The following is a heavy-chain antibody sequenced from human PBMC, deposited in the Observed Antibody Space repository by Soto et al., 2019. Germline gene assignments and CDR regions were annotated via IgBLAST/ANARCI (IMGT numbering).Heavy chain of an antibody. V-gene: IGHV3-53*01. CDR2: IYSGENA. CDR3: ARHLDAFDT. CDR1: GVTVTSNY. J-gene: IGHJ3*02. D-gene: IGHD3-3*02. Sequence: EVQLVQSGGGLVQPGGSLRLSCAGYGVTVTSNYMNWVRQAPGKGLEWVSVIYSGENAYYADSVAGRFTISRDNSKNTLYIQMNSLRVADTAVYYCARHLDAFDTWGQGTTVIVSS.